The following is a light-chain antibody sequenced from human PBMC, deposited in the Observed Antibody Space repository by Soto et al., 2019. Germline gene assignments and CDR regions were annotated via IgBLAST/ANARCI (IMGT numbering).Light chain of an antibody. V-gene: IGLV1-47*02. CDR1: GSNIGSNY. Sequence: QSVLTQPPSASGTPGQRVTISCSGSGSNIGSNYVFWYQHLPGTAPKLLIYSHNLRPSGVPDRLSGSTSGTSASLAISGLLSEDEGGYHCAAWDDSLSGVVFGGGTKLTVL. CDR2: SHN. CDR3: AAWDDSLSGVV. J-gene: IGLJ3*02.